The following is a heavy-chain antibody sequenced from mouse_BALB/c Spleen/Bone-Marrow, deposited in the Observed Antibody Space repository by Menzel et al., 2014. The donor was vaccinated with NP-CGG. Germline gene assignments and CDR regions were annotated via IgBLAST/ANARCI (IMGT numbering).Heavy chain of an antibody. V-gene: IGHV14-3*02. CDR2: IDPANGNT. CDR3: ARDSPYAMDY. Sequence: DVHLVESGAELVKPGASVKLSCTASGFNIKDTYMHWVKQGPEQGLEWIGRIDPANGNTKYDPKFQGKATITADKSSNTAYLQLSSLTSEDTAVYYCARDSPYAMDYWGQGTSVTVSS. J-gene: IGHJ4*01. CDR1: GFNIKDTY.